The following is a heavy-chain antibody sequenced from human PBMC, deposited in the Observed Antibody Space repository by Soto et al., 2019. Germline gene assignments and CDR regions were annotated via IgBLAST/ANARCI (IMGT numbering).Heavy chain of an antibody. V-gene: IGHV3-74*01. CDR3: ARVRGGSPGAFDI. J-gene: IGHJ3*02. Sequence: GGSLRLSCAASGFTFSSYWMHWVRQAPGKGLVWVSRINSDGSSTSYADSVKGRFTISRDNAKNTLYLQMNSLRAEDTAVYYCARVRGGSPGAFDIWGQGTMVCVSS. D-gene: IGHD3-10*01. CDR1: GFTFSSYW. CDR2: INSDGSST.